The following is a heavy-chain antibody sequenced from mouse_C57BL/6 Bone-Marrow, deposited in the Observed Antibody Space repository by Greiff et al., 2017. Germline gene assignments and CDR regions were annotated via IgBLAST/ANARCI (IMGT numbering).Heavy chain of an antibody. CDR2: ISSGGSYT. Sequence: EVQGVESGGDLVKPGGSLKLSCAASGFTFSSYGMSWVRQTPDKRLVWVATISSGGSYTYYPDSVKGRFTISRDNAKNTLYLQRSSLKSEDTAMYYCAREGTGKAYWGQGTLVTVSA. D-gene: IGHD4-1*01. CDR3: AREGTGKAY. J-gene: IGHJ3*01. V-gene: IGHV5-6*01. CDR1: GFTFSSYG.